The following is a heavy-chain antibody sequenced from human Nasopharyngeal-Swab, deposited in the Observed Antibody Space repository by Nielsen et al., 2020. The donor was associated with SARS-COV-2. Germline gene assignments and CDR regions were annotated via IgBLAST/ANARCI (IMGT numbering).Heavy chain of an antibody. J-gene: IGHJ6*02. D-gene: IGHD1-20*01. V-gene: IGHV3-7*01. Sequence: GESLKISCAASGFTFSSYWMSWVRQAPGKGLEWVANIKQDGSGKYYVDSVKGRFTISRDNAKNSLYLQMNSLRAEDTAVYYCARDFRSVNFYYYYYGMDVWGQGTTVTVSS. CDR1: GFTFSSYW. CDR3: ARDFRSVNFYYYYYGMDV. CDR2: IKQDGSGK.